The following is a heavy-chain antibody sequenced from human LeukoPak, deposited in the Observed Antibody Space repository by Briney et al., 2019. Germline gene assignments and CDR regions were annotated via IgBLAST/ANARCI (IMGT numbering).Heavy chain of an antibody. D-gene: IGHD6-13*01. Sequence: GGPVKVSCKASGYTFTNYFMHWVRQTPGQGRVWMGIINPSGGSTSYAQKYPGRVTMTRDTSTSTVYMELSSLRSEDTAVYYCARGGSSSSPFFDYWGQGTLVTVSS. CDR1: GYTFTNYF. J-gene: IGHJ4*02. V-gene: IGHV1-46*01. CDR2: INPSGGST. CDR3: ARGGSSSSPFFDY.